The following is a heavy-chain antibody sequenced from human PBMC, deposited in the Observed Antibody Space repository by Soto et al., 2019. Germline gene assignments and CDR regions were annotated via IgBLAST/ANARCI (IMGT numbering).Heavy chain of an antibody. D-gene: IGHD5-12*01. J-gene: IGHJ4*02. V-gene: IGHV4-30-4*01. CDR1: GGSIISGDYY. Sequence: SETLSLTCTVSGGSIISGDYYCICIRQPPGNGLEWIGYIYYSGSTYYNPSLKSRVTISVDTSKNQFSLKLSSVTAADTAVYYCARGPGRRDGYNYPDYWGQGTLVTVSS. CDR2: IYYSGST. CDR3: ARGPGRRDGYNYPDY.